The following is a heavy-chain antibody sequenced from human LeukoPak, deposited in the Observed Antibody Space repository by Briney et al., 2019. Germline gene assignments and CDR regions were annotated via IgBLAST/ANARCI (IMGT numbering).Heavy chain of an antibody. Sequence: SETLSLTCTVSGGSISSYYWSCIRQPPGKGLEWIGYIYYSGSTNYNPSLKSRVTISVDTSKNQFSLKLSSVTAADTAVYYCASERDGYKFAFDIWGQGTMVTVSS. J-gene: IGHJ3*02. CDR1: GGSISSYY. CDR2: IYYSGST. V-gene: IGHV4-59*01. D-gene: IGHD5-24*01. CDR3: ASERDGYKFAFDI.